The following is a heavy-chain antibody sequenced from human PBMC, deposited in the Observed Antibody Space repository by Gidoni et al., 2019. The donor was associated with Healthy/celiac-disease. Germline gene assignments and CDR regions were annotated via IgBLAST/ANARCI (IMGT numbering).Heavy chain of an antibody. J-gene: IGHJ4*02. D-gene: IGHD2-2*01. CDR3: ASQDYCSSTSCQGY. Sequence: EVQLVEYGGGLVKRGGSLRLSGAASGSPLSSYRMNWVRQTPGKGREWVSSMSSSSSYISYADSVKGRFTISRDNAKNSLYLQMNSLRAEDTAVYYCASQDYCSSTSCQGYWGQGTLVTVSS. CDR1: GSPLSSYR. V-gene: IGHV3-21*01. CDR2: MSSSSSYI.